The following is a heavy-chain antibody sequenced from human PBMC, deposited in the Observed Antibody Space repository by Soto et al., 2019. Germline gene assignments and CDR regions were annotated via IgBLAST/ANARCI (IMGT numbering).Heavy chain of an antibody. J-gene: IGHJ4*02. CDR3: ARDEGDGCSGGSCSDLDY. CDR2: ISSSSSYI. CDR1: GFTFSSYS. D-gene: IGHD2-15*01. Sequence: GESLKISCAASGFTFSSYSMNWVRQAPGKGLEWVSSISSSSSYIYYADSVKGRFTISRDNAKNSLYLQMNSLRAEDTAVYYCARDEGDGCSGGSCSDLDYWGQGTLVTVSS. V-gene: IGHV3-21*01.